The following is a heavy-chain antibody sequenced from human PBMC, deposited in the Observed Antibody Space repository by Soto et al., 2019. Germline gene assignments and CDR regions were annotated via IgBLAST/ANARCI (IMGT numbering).Heavy chain of an antibody. V-gene: IGHV3-23*01. D-gene: IGHD2-2*01. J-gene: IGHJ4*02. CDR1: GFTFSSYA. CDR3: ANHGSAYTSTSQYSYFDY. Sequence: PGGSLRLSCVASGFTFSSYAMSWVRQAPGQGLEWVSTISGRGDRAYYADSVKGRFTVSRDNSKNTLYLQMNILGAEDTALYYCANHGSAYTSTSQYSYFDYWGQGTLVTVSS. CDR2: ISGRGDRA.